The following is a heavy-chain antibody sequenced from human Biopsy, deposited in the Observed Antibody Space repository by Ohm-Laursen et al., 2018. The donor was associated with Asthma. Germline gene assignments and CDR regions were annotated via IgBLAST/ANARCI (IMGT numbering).Heavy chain of an antibody. CDR1: GITFSTYG. CDR3: ARKIAARGGMGV. J-gene: IGHJ6*02. Sequence: SLRLSCAASGITFSTYGMHWVRQAPGKGLEWVSFIWYDGRKKTYADSAKGRFTISRDNSKNTLYLQMNSLRAEDTAVYYCARKIAARGGMGVWGQGTTVTVSS. V-gene: IGHV3-33*01. D-gene: IGHD6-6*01. CDR2: IWYDGRKK.